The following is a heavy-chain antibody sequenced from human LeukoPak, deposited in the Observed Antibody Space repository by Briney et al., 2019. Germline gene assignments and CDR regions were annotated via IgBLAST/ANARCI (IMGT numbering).Heavy chain of an antibody. CDR2: IGPSDSYT. Sequence: GESLKISCKGSGYSFTSYWISWVRQMPGKGLEWMGRIGPSDSYTNYSPSFQGHVTISVDKSISTAYLQWSSLKASDTAMYYCARRPTSSGIGDNLDYWGQGTLVTVSS. D-gene: IGHD1-14*01. CDR3: ARRPTSSGIGDNLDY. V-gene: IGHV5-10-1*01. CDR1: GYSFTSYW. J-gene: IGHJ4*02.